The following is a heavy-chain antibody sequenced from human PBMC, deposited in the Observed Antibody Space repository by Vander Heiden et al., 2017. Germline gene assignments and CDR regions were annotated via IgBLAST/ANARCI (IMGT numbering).Heavy chain of an antibody. CDR1: GGTFSSYA. CDR2: IIPILGIA. V-gene: IGHV1-69*10. Sequence: QVQLVQSGAEVKKPGSSVKVSCNASGGTFSSYAISWVRQAPRQGLEGMGGIIPILGIANYAQKFQGRVTITADKSTSTAYMELSSLRSEDTAVYYCARFPYDYVWGSYRHYGDYWGQGTLVTVSS. CDR3: ARFPYDYVWGSYRHYGDY. J-gene: IGHJ4*02. D-gene: IGHD3-16*02.